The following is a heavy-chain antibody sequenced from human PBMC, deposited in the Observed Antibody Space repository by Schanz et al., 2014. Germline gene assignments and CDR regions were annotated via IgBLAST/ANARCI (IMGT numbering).Heavy chain of an antibody. Sequence: QVQLVQSGAEVKKPGSSMKVSCKASGGTFNSYTINWVRQAPGQGLEWMGRIIPILGIANYAQKFQGRVTITADRSTSTAYMELSSLRSEDTAVYYCARVYGDSPTDVWGQGTLVTVSS. D-gene: IGHD4-17*01. CDR3: ARVYGDSPTDV. J-gene: IGHJ4*02. V-gene: IGHV1-69*02. CDR1: GGTFNSYT. CDR2: IIPILGIA.